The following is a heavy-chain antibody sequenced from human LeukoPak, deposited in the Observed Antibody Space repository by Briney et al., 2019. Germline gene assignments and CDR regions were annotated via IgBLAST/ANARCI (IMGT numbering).Heavy chain of an antibody. CDR3: AKGLSSGWNLKGSDY. CDR1: GCTFSSYA. CDR2: ISGSAGTT. J-gene: IGHJ4*02. V-gene: IGHV3-23*01. D-gene: IGHD6-19*01. Sequence: LPGGSLRLSCAASGCTFSSYAMSWVCQAPGEGLELVSSISGSAGTTYYAESVKGRFTISRDNSKNTLYLQMNSLRAKETAVYYCAKGLSSGWNLKGSDYWGQGTLVIVSS.